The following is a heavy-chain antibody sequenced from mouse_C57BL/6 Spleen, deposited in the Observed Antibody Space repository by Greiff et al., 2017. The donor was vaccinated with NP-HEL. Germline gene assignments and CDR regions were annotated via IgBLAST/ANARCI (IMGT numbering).Heavy chain of an antibody. CDR2: ISSGGSYT. CDR3: ARGNWDDGGFDY. D-gene: IGHD4-1*01. CDR1: GFTFSSYG. Sequence: EVQGVESGGDLVKPGGSLKLSCAASGFTFSSYGMSWVRQTPDKRLEWVATISSGGSYTYYPDSVKGRFTISRDNAKNTLKLKMRSLKSEDKARYYCARGNWDDGGFDYWGQGTTLTVS. J-gene: IGHJ2*01. V-gene: IGHV5-6*01.